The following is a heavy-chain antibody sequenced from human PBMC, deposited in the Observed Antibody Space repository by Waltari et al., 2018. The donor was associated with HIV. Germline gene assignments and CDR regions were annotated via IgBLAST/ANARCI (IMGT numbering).Heavy chain of an antibody. CDR3: VKERGPFNGFDI. CDR2: IWSDGYNK. J-gene: IGHJ3*02. CDR1: GLPFCLSG. Sequence: QVYLMESGGGVVQPGGSLKLSCAASGLPFCLSGMHWVRQAPGKGLEWVAVIWSDGYNKFYADSVRGRFTFSRDNSKYTLSLQMNSLRAEDTALYYCVKERGPFNGFDIWGQGTMVTVSS. D-gene: IGHD3-16*01. V-gene: IGHV3-33*06.